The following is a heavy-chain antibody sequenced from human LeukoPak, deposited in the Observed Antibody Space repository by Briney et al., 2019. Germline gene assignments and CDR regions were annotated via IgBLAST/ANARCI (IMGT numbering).Heavy chain of an antibody. CDR1: GGSISSYY. CDR3: ARAVSGRFDY. CDR2: IYYSGST. J-gene: IGHJ4*02. D-gene: IGHD6-19*01. Sequence: SETLSLTCTVSGGSISSYYWSWIRQPPGKGLEWIGYIYYSGSTNYSPSLNSRVTISVDTSKNQFSLRLSSVTAADTAIYYCARAVSGRFDYWGQGTLVTVSS. V-gene: IGHV4-59*08.